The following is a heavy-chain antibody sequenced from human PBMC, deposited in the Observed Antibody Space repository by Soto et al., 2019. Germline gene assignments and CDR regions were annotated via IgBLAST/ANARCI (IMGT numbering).Heavy chain of an antibody. CDR2: ISAYNGNT. CDR1: GYTFTSYG. J-gene: IGHJ4*02. CDR3: AREMEHFGGVITFAF. D-gene: IGHD3-3*01. V-gene: IGHV1-18*01. Sequence: ASVKVSCKASGYTFTSYGISWVRQAPGQGLEWMGWISAYNGNTNYAQKLQGRVTMTTDTSTSTAYMELRSLRSDDTAVYYCAREMEHFGGVITFAFWGQGTLVTVSS.